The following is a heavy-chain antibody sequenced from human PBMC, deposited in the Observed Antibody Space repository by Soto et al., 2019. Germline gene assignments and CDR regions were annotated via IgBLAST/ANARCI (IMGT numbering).Heavy chain of an antibody. J-gene: IGHJ5*02. D-gene: IGHD3-22*01. CDR2: IYHSGST. CDR3: ARERGDYYDSSGYNWFDP. V-gene: IGHV4-30-2*01. CDR1: GGSISSGGYS. Sequence: PSETLSLTCAVSGGSISSGGYSWSWIRQPPGKGLEWIGYIYHSGSTYYNPSLKSRVTISVDRSKNQFSLKLSSVTAADTAVYYCARERGDYYDSSGYNWFDPWGQGTLVTVSS.